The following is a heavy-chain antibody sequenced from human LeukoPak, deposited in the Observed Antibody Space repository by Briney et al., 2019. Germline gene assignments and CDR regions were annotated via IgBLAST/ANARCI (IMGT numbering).Heavy chain of an antibody. V-gene: IGHV1-2*02. CDR3: ARANPPYCSSTTCLFDH. Sequence: GASVKVSCKASGYTFTGYYMHWVRQAPGQGFEWMGWINPNSGDTNYAQKFQGRVTMTRDTSISTAHMELSRLRSDDTAVYYCARANPPYCSSTTCLFDHWGQGTLVTVSS. J-gene: IGHJ4*02. D-gene: IGHD2-2*01. CDR1: GYTFTGYY. CDR2: INPNSGDT.